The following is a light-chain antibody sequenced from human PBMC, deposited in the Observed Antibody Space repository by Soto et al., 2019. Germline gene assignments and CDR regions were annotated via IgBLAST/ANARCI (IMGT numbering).Light chain of an antibody. V-gene: IGKV3-20*01. J-gene: IGKJ1*01. Sequence: EIVLTRSPGTLSVSPGERATLSCWASQSVSSSFVAWYQQKPGQAPRLLIYGASSRATGIPDRISGSGSGTDFTLTISRLEPEDFAVYYCQQYGSPPQTFGQGTKVDIK. CDR2: GAS. CDR1: QSVSSSF. CDR3: QQYGSPPQT.